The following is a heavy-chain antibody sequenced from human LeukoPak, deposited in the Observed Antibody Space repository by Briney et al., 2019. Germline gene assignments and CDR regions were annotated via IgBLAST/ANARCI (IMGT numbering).Heavy chain of an antibody. J-gene: IGHJ3*02. CDR1: GGTFSSYT. CDR3: ARVLVAATFAAFDI. V-gene: IGHV1-69*02. D-gene: IGHD2-15*01. Sequence: GSSVKVSCKASGGTFSSYTISWVRQAPGQGLEWMGRIIPILGIANYAQKFQGRVTMTRDTSTSTVYMELSSLRSEDTAVYYCARVLVAATFAAFDIWGQGTMVTVSS. CDR2: IIPILGIA.